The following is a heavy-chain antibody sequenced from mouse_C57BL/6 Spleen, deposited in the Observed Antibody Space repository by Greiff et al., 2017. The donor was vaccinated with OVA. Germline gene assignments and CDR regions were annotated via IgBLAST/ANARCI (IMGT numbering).Heavy chain of an antibody. CDR2: INPYNGDT. J-gene: IGHJ2*01. D-gene: IGHD2-1*01. Sequence: VQLQQSGPELVKPGDSVKISCKASGYSFTGYFMNWVMQSHGKSLEWIGRINPYNGDTFYNQKFKGKATLTVDKSSSTAHMELRSLTSEDSAVYYCARTYGNVYYFDYWGQGTTLTVSS. CDR1: GYSFTGYF. CDR3: ARTYGNVYYFDY. V-gene: IGHV1-20*01.